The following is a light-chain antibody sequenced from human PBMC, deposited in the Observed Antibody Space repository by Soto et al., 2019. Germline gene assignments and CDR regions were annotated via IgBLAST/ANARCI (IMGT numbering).Light chain of an antibody. CDR3: QQLERYPST. V-gene: IGKV1-9*01. Sequence: IQLTQSPSSLSASVGDRVTITCQASRGISSYLAWYQQKPGKPPKLLVYSASTLQSGVPSRFSGSGSGTDFTLTISSLQPEDFATYYCQQLERYPSTFGGGTKVDIK. CDR2: SAS. CDR1: RGISSY. J-gene: IGKJ4*01.